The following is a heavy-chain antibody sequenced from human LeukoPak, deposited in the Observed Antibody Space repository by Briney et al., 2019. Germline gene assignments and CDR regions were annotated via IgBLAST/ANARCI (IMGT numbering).Heavy chain of an antibody. V-gene: IGHV4-59*12. CDR3: ARYVGATMFYFDY. CDR1: GDSIISSY. J-gene: IGHJ4*02. CDR2: MYYGGST. Sequence: PSETLSLTCTVSGDSIISSYWSWIRQPPGKALEWIGFMYYGGSTNSNPSLKSRVTMSVDTSKNQFSLNLSSVTAADTAVYYCARYVGATMFYFDYWGQGMLVTVSS. D-gene: IGHD1-26*01.